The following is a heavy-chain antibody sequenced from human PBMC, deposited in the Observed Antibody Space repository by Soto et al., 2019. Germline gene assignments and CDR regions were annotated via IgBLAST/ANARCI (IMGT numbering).Heavy chain of an antibody. D-gene: IGHD6-13*01. Sequence: ESLNISCKGSGYRVTRYWIGWVRQMPGKGLEWMGIIYPGDSDTRYSPSFQGQVTISADKSISTAYLQWSSLKASDTAMYYLAIHVTSSSHRDAWAQPSLLTVSS. CDR2: IYPGDSDT. J-gene: IGHJ5*02. CDR1: GYRVTRYW. V-gene: IGHV5-51*01. CDR3: AIHVTSSSHRDA.